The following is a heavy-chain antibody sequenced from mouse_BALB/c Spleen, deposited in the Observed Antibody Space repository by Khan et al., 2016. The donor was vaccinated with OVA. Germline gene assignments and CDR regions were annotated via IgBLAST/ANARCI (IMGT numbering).Heavy chain of an antibody. CDR1: GYTFTSYY. D-gene: IGHD2-3*01. J-gene: IGHJ3*01. CDR2: INPSSGGT. V-gene: IGHV1S81*02. CDR3: TRSEYDAFAY. Sequence: QVQLQQSGAELVKPAASVRLSCKASGYTFTSYYLYWVKQRPGQGLEWIGDINPSSGGTNFNEKFTSKATLTVNTSSSTAYIQLNSLTSEDYAVYYCTRSEYDAFAYWGQGTLVTVSA.